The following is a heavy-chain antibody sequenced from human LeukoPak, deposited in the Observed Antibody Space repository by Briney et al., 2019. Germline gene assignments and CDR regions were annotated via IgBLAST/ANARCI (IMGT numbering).Heavy chain of an antibody. V-gene: IGHV3-23*01. CDR3: AKESPNYYDSSGYYYGFDY. CDR1: GFTFSNAW. Sequence: PGGSLRLSCAASGFTFSNAWMSWVRQAPGKGLEWVSAISGSGGSTYYADSVKGRFTISRDNSKNTLYLQMNSLRAEDTAVYYCAKESPNYYDSSGYYYGFDYWGQGTLVTVSS. D-gene: IGHD3-22*01. CDR2: ISGSGGST. J-gene: IGHJ4*02.